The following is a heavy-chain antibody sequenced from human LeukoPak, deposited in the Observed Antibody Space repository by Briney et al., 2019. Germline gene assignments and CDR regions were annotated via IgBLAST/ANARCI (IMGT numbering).Heavy chain of an antibody. D-gene: IGHD2-21*01. CDR3: ASCLHCSRPYYFDY. J-gene: IGHJ4*02. V-gene: IGHV3-7*01. CDR1: GFTFSSYW. CDR2: IKQDGSEK. Sequence: PGGSLRLSCAASGFTFSSYWMSWVRQAPGKGLEWVANIKQDGSEKYYVDSVKGRFTISRDNAKNSLYLQMNSLRAEDTAVYYCASCLHCSRPYYFDYWGQGTLVTVSS.